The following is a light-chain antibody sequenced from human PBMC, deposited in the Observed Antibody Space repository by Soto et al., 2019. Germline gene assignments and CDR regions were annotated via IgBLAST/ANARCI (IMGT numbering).Light chain of an antibody. V-gene: IGLV2-11*01. J-gene: IGLJ1*01. CDR2: DVS. CDR1: SSDVGGYNY. Sequence: QSVLTQPRSVSGSPGQSVTISCTGTSSDVGGYNYVSWYQQHPGKAPKLMIYDVSKRPSGVPDRFSGSKSGNTASLTISGLQAEDEADYYCCSYAGSSCYVFGTGTKLPS. CDR3: CSYAGSSCYV.